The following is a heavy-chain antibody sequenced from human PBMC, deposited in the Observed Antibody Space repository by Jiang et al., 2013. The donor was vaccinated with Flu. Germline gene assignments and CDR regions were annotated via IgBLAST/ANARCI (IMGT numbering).Heavy chain of an antibody. D-gene: IGHD6-6*01. J-gene: IGHJ4*02. V-gene: IGHV3-73*01. CDR2: IKSKADSYAT. CDR3: TSGEPSSSPVIFDY. CDR1: GFTFGGSA. Sequence: GLVQPGGSLKLSCAASGFTFGGSAMHWVRQASGKGLEWVGRIKSKADSYATVYAASVKGRFIISRDDSKNTAYLQMNSPKTEDTAVYYCTSGEPSSSPVIFDYWGQGTLVTVSS.